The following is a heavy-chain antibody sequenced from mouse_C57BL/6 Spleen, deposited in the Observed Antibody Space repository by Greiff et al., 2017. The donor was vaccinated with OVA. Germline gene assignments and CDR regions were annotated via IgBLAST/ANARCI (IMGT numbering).Heavy chain of an antibody. CDR2: INPNNGGT. CDR1: GYTFTDYN. J-gene: IGHJ4*01. Sequence: EVQLQESGPELVKPGASVKIPCKASGYTFTDYNMDWVKQSHGKSLEWIGDINPNNGGTIYNQKFKGKATLTVDKSSSTAYMELRSLTSEDTAVYYCARRENYGNYGYYAMDYWGQGTSVTVSS. V-gene: IGHV1-18*01. D-gene: IGHD2-1*01. CDR3: ARRENYGNYGYYAMDY.